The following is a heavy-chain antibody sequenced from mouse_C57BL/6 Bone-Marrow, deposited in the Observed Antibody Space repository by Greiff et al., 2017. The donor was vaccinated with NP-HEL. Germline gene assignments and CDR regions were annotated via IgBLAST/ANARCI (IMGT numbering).Heavy chain of an antibody. Sequence: VQLVESGPELVKPGASVKLSCKASGYTFTSYDINWVKQRPGQGLEWIGWIYPRDGSTKYNEKFKGKATLTVDTSSSTAYMELHSLTSEDSAVYFCARGLLRSFWYFDVWGTGTTVTVSS. J-gene: IGHJ1*03. V-gene: IGHV1-85*01. CDR3: ARGLLRSFWYFDV. D-gene: IGHD1-1*01. CDR2: IYPRDGST. CDR1: GYTFTSYD.